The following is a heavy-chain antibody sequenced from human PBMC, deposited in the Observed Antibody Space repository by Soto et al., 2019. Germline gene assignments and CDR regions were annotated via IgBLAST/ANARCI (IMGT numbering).Heavy chain of an antibody. Sequence: SETLSLTCTVPGASVTGFYWSWIRQPPGKGLEWIGYVFHSGSSNYNPSLKSRVTISVDTSKSQISLRLTSVTAADTAVYYCAREPGLGVDHIDYWGQGTLVTVSS. J-gene: IGHJ4*02. D-gene: IGHD6-19*01. CDR2: VFHSGSS. CDR3: AREPGLGVDHIDY. V-gene: IGHV4-59*02. CDR1: GASVTGFY.